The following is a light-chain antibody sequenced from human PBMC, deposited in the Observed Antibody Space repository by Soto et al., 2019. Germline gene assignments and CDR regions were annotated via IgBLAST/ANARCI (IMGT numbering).Light chain of an antibody. J-gene: IGKJ3*01. CDR1: QSVSSSY. CDR2: AAS. V-gene: IGKV3-20*01. CDR3: QHYGDSAPFT. Sequence: EVVLTQSPGTLSLSAGERATLSCRASQSVSSSYLAWYQQKPGQAPRLLMYAASSRATGIPDRFSGGGSGTDFTLTISRLEPEDFAVYYCQHYGDSAPFTFGPGTKVDIK.